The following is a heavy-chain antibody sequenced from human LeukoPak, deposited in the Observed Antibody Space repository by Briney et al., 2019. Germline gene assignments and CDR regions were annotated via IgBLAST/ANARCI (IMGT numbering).Heavy chain of an antibody. CDR2: IYYSGST. CDR3: ARLAEQLRPRNWFDP. CDR1: GGSISSGDYY. V-gene: IGHV4-39*01. D-gene: IGHD6-13*01. Sequence: SETLSLTCTVSGGSISSGDYYWGWIRQPPGKGLEWIGSIYYSGSTYYNPSLKSRVTISVDTSKNQFSLKLSSVTAADTAVYYCARLAEQLRPRNWFDPWGQGTLVTVSS. J-gene: IGHJ5*02.